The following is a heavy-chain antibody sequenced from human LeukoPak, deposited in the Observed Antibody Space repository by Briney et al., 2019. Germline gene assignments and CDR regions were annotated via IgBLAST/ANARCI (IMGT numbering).Heavy chain of an antibody. CDR1: GFTFNNYA. J-gene: IGHJ4*02. CDR3: ARDVQVATIYPLDY. D-gene: IGHD5-12*01. Sequence: GGSLRLTCAASGFTFNNYAMNWVRQAPGKGLEWVSSISSSSYIYYADSVKGRFTISRDNAKNSLYLQMNSLRAEDTALYYCARDVQVATIYPLDYWGQGTLVTVSS. CDR2: ISSSSYI. V-gene: IGHV3-21*01.